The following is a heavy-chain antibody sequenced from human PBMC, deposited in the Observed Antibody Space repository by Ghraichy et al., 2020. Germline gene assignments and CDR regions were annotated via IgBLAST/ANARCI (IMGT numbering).Heavy chain of an antibody. CDR2: IYWDDEK. CDR3: ARLFYHGGSRYFQY. J-gene: IGHJ1*01. V-gene: IGHV2-5*02. D-gene: IGHD2-15*01. CDR1: GFSLSTVGVS. Sequence: SGPTLVKPTQALTLTCTFSGFSLSTVGVSVGWIRQPPGEALEWLALIYWDDEKRYSPSLESRLTITKDTSRNQVVLTLTNVDPADTATYYCARLFYHGGSRYFQYGGQGTLVTVSS.